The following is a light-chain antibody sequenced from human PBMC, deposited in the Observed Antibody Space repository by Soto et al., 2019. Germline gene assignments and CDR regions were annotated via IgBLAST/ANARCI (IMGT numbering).Light chain of an antibody. CDR3: SSYTSGNTYVI. J-gene: IGLJ2*01. CDR2: EVT. Sequence: QSVLTQPASVSGSPGQSITISCTGTSSDVGAYNYVSWYQHHPGKAPKLLISEVTNRPSGVSNRFSGSKSGNTASLTISGLQAEDEADYYCSSYTSGNTYVIFGGGTKVTVL. CDR1: SSDVGAYNY. V-gene: IGLV2-14*01.